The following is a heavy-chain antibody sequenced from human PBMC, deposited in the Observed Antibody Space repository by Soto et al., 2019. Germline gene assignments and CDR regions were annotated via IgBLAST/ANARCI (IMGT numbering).Heavy chain of an antibody. CDR2: INPNSGGT. Sequence: GASVKVSCKASGYTFTGYYMHWVRQAPGQGLEWTGWINPNSGGTNYAQKFQGRVTMTRDTSISTAYMELSRLRSDDTAVYYCARVTYSSGCPDSWGQGTLVTVSS. CDR1: GYTFTGYY. V-gene: IGHV1-2*02. D-gene: IGHD6-19*01. J-gene: IGHJ5*01. CDR3: ARVTYSSGCPDS.